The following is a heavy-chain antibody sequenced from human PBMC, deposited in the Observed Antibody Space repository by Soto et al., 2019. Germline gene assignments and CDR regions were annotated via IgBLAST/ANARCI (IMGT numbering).Heavy chain of an antibody. Sequence: ASVKVSCKASGYTFSSYAISWVRQAPGQGLEWMGWIITYNGNTNYAQKLQGRVTMTTDTSTTTAYMDLRSLRSDDTAVYYCARVSGSYYYGMDVWGQGTTVTVSS. J-gene: IGHJ6*02. CDR1: GYTFSSYA. V-gene: IGHV1-18*01. D-gene: IGHD1-26*01. CDR2: IITYNGNT. CDR3: ARVSGSYYYGMDV.